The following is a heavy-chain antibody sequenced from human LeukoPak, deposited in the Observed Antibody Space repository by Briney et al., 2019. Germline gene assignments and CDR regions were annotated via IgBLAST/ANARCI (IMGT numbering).Heavy chain of an antibody. J-gene: IGHJ4*02. CDR2: ISYDGSNK. CDR3: ARDSDRGYGDY. Sequence: GRSLRLSCAASGFTFSSYGMHWVRQAPGKGLEWVAVISYDGSNKYYADSVKGRFTISRDNSKNTLYLQMNSLRSDDTAVYYCARDSDRGYGDYWGQGTLVTASS. D-gene: IGHD3-22*01. CDR1: GFTFSSYG. V-gene: IGHV3-30*03.